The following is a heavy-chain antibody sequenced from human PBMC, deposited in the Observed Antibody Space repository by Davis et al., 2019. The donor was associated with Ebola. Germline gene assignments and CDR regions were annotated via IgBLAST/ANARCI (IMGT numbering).Heavy chain of an antibody. CDR3: ARVGTDSYYYYGMDV. D-gene: IGHD1-26*01. CDR2: ISSNGGST. Sequence: GESLKISCSASGFTFSSYAMHWVRQAPGKGLEYVSAISSNGGSTYYADSVKGRFTISRDNSKNTLYLQMNSLRAEDTAVYYCARVGTDSYYYYGMDVWGKGTTVTVSS. J-gene: IGHJ6*04. V-gene: IGHV3-64*04. CDR1: GFTFSSYA.